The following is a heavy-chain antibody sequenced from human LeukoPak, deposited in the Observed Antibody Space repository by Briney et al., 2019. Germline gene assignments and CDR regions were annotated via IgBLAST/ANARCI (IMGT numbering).Heavy chain of an antibody. D-gene: IGHD3-10*01. CDR2: TIPILGIA. CDR1: GYAFTSYG. V-gene: IGHV1-69*04. J-gene: IGHJ4*02. Sequence: SVKVSCNASGYAFTSYGISWVRQAPGQGLEWMGRTIPILGIANYAQKFQGRVTITADKSTSTAYMELSSLRSEDTAVYYCARDKPGSMGVRGVIITFGDYWGQGTLVTVSS. CDR3: ARDKPGSMGVRGVIITFGDY.